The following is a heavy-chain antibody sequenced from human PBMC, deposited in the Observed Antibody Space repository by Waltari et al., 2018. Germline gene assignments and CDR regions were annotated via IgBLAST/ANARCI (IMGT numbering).Heavy chain of an antibody. J-gene: IGHJ4*02. CDR3: ARPYWGSYRKGPFDY. CDR2: INHSGST. Sequence: QVQLQQWGAGLLKPSETLSLTCAVYGGSFSGYYWSWLRQPPGKGLEWIGEINHSGSTNYNPSLKSRVTISVDTSKNQFSLKLSSVTAADTAVYYCARPYWGSYRKGPFDYWGQGTLVTVSS. V-gene: IGHV4-34*01. CDR1: GGSFSGYY. D-gene: IGHD3-16*02.